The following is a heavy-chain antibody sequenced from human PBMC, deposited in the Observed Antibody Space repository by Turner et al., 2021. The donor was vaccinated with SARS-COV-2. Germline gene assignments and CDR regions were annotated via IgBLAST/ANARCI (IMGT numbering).Heavy chain of an antibody. CDR1: GGSISSSSYY. Sequence: QLQLQESGPGLVKPSETLSLTYTVSGGSISSSSYYWGWIRQPPGKGLEWIGDIYYSGSTYYNPSLKSRVTISVDTSKNQFSLKLSSVTATDTAVYYCARRLVVQGTDDYSYYYGMDVWGQGTTVTVSS. J-gene: IGHJ6*02. CDR3: ARRLVVQGTDDYSYYYGMDV. D-gene: IGHD3-22*01. V-gene: IGHV4-39*01. CDR2: IYYSGST.